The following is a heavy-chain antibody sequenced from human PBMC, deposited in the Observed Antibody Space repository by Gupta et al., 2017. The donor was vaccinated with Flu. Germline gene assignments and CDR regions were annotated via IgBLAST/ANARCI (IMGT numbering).Heavy chain of an antibody. Sequence: EVRLVESGGGLVKPGGSLRLSCAASGFTFGTYTMTWIRQAPGKGLEWVSSISASSSFIFYADSVKGRFAVSRDNAKNSLYLQMDSLRADDTAVYFCARSFAYDRSASYDSWGQGTLVTVSS. CDR3: ARSFAYDRSASYDS. CDR2: ISASSSFI. J-gene: IGHJ4*02. CDR1: GFTFGTYT. D-gene: IGHD3-22*01. V-gene: IGHV3-21*02.